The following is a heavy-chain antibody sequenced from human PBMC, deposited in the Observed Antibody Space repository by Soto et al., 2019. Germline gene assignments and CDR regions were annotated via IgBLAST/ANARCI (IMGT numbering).Heavy chain of an antibody. CDR3: AKEETRLACFGL. V-gene: IGHV4-31*03. Sequence: QVQLQESGPGLVKPSQTLSLTCTVSGGSISNGNYYWTWIRQLPGKGLEWIGNIHYTGSTSYNPSLKRRVTMSIDLSKNQFSLKLRSVVASDPGMYHCAKEETRLACFGLWGQGTLVSVSS. CDR2: IHYTGST. CDR1: GGSISNGNYY. J-gene: IGHJ5*02.